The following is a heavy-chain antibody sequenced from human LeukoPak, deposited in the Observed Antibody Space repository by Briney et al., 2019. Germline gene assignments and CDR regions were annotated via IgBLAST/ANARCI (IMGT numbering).Heavy chain of an antibody. CDR3: AKGRGWFGELLSSDFDY. Sequence: GGSLRLSCAASGFTFSSYSMNWVRQAPGKGLEWVSSISSSSSYIYYADSVKGRFTISRDDAKNSLYLQMNSLRAEDTALYYCAKGRGWFGELLSSDFDYWGQGTLVTVSS. J-gene: IGHJ4*02. CDR1: GFTFSSYS. V-gene: IGHV3-21*04. CDR2: ISSSSSYI. D-gene: IGHD3-10*01.